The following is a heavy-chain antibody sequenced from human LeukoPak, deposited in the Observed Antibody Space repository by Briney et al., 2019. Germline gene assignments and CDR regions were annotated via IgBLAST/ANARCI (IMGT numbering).Heavy chain of an antibody. CDR1: GYSFTSYW. V-gene: IGHV5-51*01. Sequence: GESLKISCKGSGYSFTSYWIGWVRQMPGKGLGWMGIIYPGDSDTRYSPSFQGQVTISADKPISTAYLQWSSLKASDTAMYYCARPANGISCTNGVCYNDYWGQGTLVTVSS. CDR2: IYPGDSDT. D-gene: IGHD2-8*01. CDR3: ARPANGISCTNGVCYNDY. J-gene: IGHJ4*02.